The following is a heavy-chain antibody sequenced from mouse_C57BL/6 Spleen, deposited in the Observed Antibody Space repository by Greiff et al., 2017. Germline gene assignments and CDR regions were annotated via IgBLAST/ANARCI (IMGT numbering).Heavy chain of an antibody. CDR1: GYTFTTYP. CDR2: FHPYNDDT. Sequence: VQLQQSGAELVKPGASVTMSCKASGYTFTTYPIEWMKQNPGKSLEWIGNFHPYNDDTKYNEKFKGKDNLTVAKSSSTVYLELSRLTSDDSAVYYCARRGNYWYFDVWGTGTTVTVSS. J-gene: IGHJ1*03. V-gene: IGHV1-47*01. D-gene: IGHD2-1*01. CDR3: ARRGNYWYFDV.